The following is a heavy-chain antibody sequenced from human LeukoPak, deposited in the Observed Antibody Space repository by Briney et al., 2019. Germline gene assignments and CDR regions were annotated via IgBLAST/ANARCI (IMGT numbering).Heavy chain of an antibody. CDR3: ARDPASDIYYYYGMDV. CDR2: INSDGGST. CDR1: GFTFSSYW. V-gene: IGHV3-74*01. Sequence: PGGSLRLSCAASGFTFSSYWMHWVRQAPGKGLVWVSRINSDGGSTSYADSVKGRFTISRDNAKNTLYLQMNSLRAEDTAVYYCARDPASDIYYYYGMDVWGQGTTVTVSS. J-gene: IGHJ6*02. D-gene: IGHD2-15*01.